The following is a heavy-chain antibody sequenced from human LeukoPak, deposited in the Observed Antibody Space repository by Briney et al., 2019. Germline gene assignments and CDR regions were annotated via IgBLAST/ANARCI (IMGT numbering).Heavy chain of an antibody. CDR1: GGSFSGYY. D-gene: IGHD3-22*01. Sequence: PSETLSLTCAVYGGSFSGYYWSWIRQPPGKGLEWIGEINHSGSTNYNPSLKSRVTISVDTSKNQFSLKLSSVTAADTAVYYCARTISRGYDYFDYCGQGTLVTVSS. V-gene: IGHV4-34*01. CDR2: INHSGST. J-gene: IGHJ4*02. CDR3: ARTISRGYDYFDY.